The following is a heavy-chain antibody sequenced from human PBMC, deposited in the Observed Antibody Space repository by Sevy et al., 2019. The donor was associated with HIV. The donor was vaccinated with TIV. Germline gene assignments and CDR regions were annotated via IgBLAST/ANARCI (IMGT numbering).Heavy chain of an antibody. CDR1: EFTFSSYA. CDR2: ISGSGRYT. D-gene: IGHD2-15*01. J-gene: IGHJ6*02. Sequence: GGSLRLSCAASEFTFSSYAMSWVRQAPGKGLEWVSSISGSGRYTYYADSVEGRFTISRDNSKNTLYVQMNSLRAEDTAVYYCAKGFCSGGTCPRDYYYYGVDVWGQGTTVTVSS. V-gene: IGHV3-23*01. CDR3: AKGFCSGGTCPRDYYYYGVDV.